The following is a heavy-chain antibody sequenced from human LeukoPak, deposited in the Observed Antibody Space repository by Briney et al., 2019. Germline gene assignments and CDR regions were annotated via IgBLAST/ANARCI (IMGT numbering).Heavy chain of an antibody. CDR2: ISWNSGSI. CDR1: GFTFDDYA. D-gene: IGHD4-11*01. J-gene: IGHJ3*02. CDR3: ARGSGDYHHDAFDI. Sequence: GGFLRLSCAASGFTFDDYAMHWVRQAPGKGLEWVSGISWNSGSIGYADSVKGRFTISRDNAKNSLYLLMNSLRAEDTALYYCARGSGDYHHDAFDIWGQGTMVTVSS. V-gene: IGHV3-9*01.